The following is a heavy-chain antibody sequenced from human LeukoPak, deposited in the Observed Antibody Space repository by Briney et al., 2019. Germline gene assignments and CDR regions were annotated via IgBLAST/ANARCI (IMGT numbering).Heavy chain of an antibody. CDR2: IWYDGSNK. CDR1: GFTFSSYG. J-gene: IGHJ4*02. CDR3: ARDQSLYYYDSSGLGY. Sequence: GGSLRLSCAASGFTFSSYGMHWGRQAPGKGLEWVAVIWYDGSNKYYADSVKGRFTISRDNSKNTLYLQMNSLRAEDTAVYYCARDQSLYYYDSSGLGYWGQGTLVTVSS. D-gene: IGHD3-22*01. V-gene: IGHV3-33*01.